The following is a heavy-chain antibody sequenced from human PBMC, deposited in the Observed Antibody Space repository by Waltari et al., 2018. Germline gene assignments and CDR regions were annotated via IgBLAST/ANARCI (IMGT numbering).Heavy chain of an antibody. CDR3: ARDRPGNFDY. D-gene: IGHD2-2*01. Sequence: QVQLQQWGAGLLKPSETLSLPCVVYGGSFSDSSWSWIRQPPGKGLQSIGELNHRGSTNYNPSLKRRVTISGDTSKNQFSLKLSYVTAADTAVYYCARDRPGNFDYWGQGTLVTVSS. V-gene: IGHV4-34*01. J-gene: IGHJ4*02. CDR1: GGSFSDSS. CDR2: LNHRGST.